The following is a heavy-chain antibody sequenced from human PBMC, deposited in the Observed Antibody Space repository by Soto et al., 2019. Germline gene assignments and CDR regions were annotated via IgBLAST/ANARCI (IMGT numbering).Heavy chain of an antibody. CDR3: ARSRGSYYTNFDS. D-gene: IGHD3-10*01. Sequence: QVQLVQSGAEVKKPGSSVKVSYKASADTFTGYTVTWVRQAPGQGLEWVGRVIPILGASNFAQKFQGRVTISADKSADTAYMVLTGLTSEDTAVYYCARSRGSYYTNFDSWGQGTLVTVSS. V-gene: IGHV1-69*08. CDR2: VIPILGAS. CDR1: ADTFTGYT. J-gene: IGHJ4*02.